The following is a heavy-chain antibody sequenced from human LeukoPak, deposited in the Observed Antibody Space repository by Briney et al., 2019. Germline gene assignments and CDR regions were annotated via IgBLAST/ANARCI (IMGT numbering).Heavy chain of an antibody. CDR2: ISSSSSYI. J-gene: IGHJ3*02. CDR3: ARELAADDAFDI. V-gene: IGHV3-21*01. Sequence: GGSLRLSCAASGFTFSSYSMNWVRQAPGKGLEWVSSISSSSSYIYYADSVKGRFTISRDNAKNSLYLQINSLRAEDTAVYYCARELAADDAFDIWGQGTMVTVSS. D-gene: IGHD6-19*01. CDR1: GFTFSSYS.